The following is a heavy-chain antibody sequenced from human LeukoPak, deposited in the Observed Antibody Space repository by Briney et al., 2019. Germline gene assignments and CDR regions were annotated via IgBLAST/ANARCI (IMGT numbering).Heavy chain of an antibody. Sequence: PSETLSLTCAVSGVSFDDYYWSWVRQTPGKGLEWLGEINHSGYTNDGPSLKSRVTLSIDTSNKQFSLSLRSVTVADAGIYYCTRMTTGYDYWGQGTLVTVSS. CDR1: GVSFDDYY. J-gene: IGHJ4*02. D-gene: IGHD4-17*01. V-gene: IGHV4-34*01. CDR2: INHSGYT. CDR3: TRMTTGYDY.